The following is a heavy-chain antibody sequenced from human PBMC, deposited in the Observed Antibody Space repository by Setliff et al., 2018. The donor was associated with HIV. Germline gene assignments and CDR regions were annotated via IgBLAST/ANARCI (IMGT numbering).Heavy chain of an antibody. CDR2: IKSKTDGGTT. Sequence: GGSLRLSCVASEFSISNYWMNWVRQAPGKGLEWVGRIKSKTDGGTTDYAAPVKGRFTISRDDSKDTLYLQMNSLKTEDTAVYYCTTDPRAYFDFWSGSTYLDYWGQGTLVTVSS. D-gene: IGHD3-3*01. CDR3: TTDPRAYFDFWSGSTYLDY. J-gene: IGHJ4*02. CDR1: EFSISNYW. V-gene: IGHV3-15*01.